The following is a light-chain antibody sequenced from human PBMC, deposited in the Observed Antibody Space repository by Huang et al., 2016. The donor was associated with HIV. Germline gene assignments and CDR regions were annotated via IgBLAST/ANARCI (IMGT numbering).Light chain of an antibody. CDR3: HQYNNWLLS. CDR1: RSVNNK. Sequence: EIVMTQSPATLSVSPGQRVTLSCRANRSVNNKLAWYQKRHGQAPRLLIYGSSTRAAGIPARFSGSGSGTDFSLTISSLQSEDVALYYCHQYNNWLLSFGGGTRV. J-gene: IGKJ4*01. V-gene: IGKV3-15*01. CDR2: GSS.